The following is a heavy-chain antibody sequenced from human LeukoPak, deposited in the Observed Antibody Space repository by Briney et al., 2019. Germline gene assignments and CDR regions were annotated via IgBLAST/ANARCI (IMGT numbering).Heavy chain of an antibody. CDR1: GGSFSGYY. V-gene: IGHV4-34*01. Sequence: PSETLSLTCAVYGGSFSGYYWSWIRQPPGKGLEWIGEINHSGSTNYNPSLKSRVTISVDTSKNQFSLKLRSVTAADTAVYYCARERQQLTDYWGQGTLVTVSS. D-gene: IGHD6-13*01. CDR2: INHSGST. J-gene: IGHJ4*02. CDR3: ARERQQLTDY.